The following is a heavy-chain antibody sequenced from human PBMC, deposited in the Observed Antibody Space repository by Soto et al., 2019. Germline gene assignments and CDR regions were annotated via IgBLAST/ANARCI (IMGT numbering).Heavy chain of an antibody. D-gene: IGHD2-2*01. Sequence: QVQLQESGPGLVKPSETLSLTCTVSGGSISSYYWSWIRQPPGKGLEWIGYIYYSGSTNYNPSLKSRDTPSVDTYQNQHSLKLCPERAAETAVYYCAREREVVPAGNCFDPGGQGTLVTVSS. CDR3: AREREVVPAGNCFDP. J-gene: IGHJ5*02. V-gene: IGHV4-59*01. CDR1: GGSISSYY. CDR2: IYYSGST.